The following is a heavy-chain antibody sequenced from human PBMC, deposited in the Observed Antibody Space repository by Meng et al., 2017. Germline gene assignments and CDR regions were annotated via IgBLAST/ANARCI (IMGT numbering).Heavy chain of an antibody. CDR3: ARGVRYCSGGSCYSYNAFDI. CDR2: IYPGDSDT. CDR1: GYSFTSYW. Sequence: GESLKISCKGSGYSFTSYWIGWVRQMPGKGLEWMGIIYPGDSDTRYSPSFQGQVTISADKSISTACLQWSSLKASDTAMYYCARGVRYCSGGSCYSYNAFDIWGQGTMVTVSS. J-gene: IGHJ3*02. D-gene: IGHD2-15*01. V-gene: IGHV5-51*01.